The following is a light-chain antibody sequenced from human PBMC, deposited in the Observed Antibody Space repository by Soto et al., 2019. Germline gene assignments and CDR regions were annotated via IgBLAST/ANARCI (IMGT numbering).Light chain of an antibody. CDR3: QQSYSMPLT. Sequence: DIQMTQSPSSLSASVGDRVTITCRASQSIRSYLNWYQQKPGKAPKLLIYPASSFQSGVPSRFSGSGSGTDFTLTITSLQPEDFATYYCQQSYSMPLTFGGGTKVDIK. J-gene: IGKJ4*01. V-gene: IGKV1-39*01. CDR2: PAS. CDR1: QSIRSY.